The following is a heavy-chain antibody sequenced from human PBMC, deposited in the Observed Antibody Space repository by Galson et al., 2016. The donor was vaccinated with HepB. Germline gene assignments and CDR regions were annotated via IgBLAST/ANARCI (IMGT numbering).Heavy chain of an antibody. CDR1: GFSFRINGMC. CDR3: ARTRTGYSSNYFGD. J-gene: IGHJ4*02. D-gene: IGHD4/OR15-4a*01. Sequence: PALVKPTQTLTLTCAFSGFSFRINGMCINWIRQPPGKALEWLALIDWDGDKFYNTSLKTRLTISKDTSKNQVVLTMINMDPVDTATYYCARTRTGYSSNYFGDWGQGTLVTVSS. V-gene: IGHV2-70*01. CDR2: IDWDGDK.